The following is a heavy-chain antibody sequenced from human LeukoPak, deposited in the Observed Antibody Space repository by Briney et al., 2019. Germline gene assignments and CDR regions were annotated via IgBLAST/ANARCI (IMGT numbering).Heavy chain of an antibody. Sequence: GGSLRLSCAVSGFTFDDYGMSWVRQAPGKGLEWVSGINWNGDSTGYADSVKGRFTISRDNAKNSLYLQMNSLRAEDTALYYCARVVLYGSSGYWEFDYWGQGTLVTVSS. V-gene: IGHV3-20*04. J-gene: IGHJ4*02. CDR1: GFTFDDYG. CDR3: ARVVLYGSSGYWEFDY. D-gene: IGHD3-22*01. CDR2: INWNGDST.